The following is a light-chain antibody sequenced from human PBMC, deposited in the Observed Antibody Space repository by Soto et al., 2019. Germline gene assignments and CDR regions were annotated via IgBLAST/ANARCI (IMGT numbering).Light chain of an antibody. J-gene: IGLJ1*01. CDR1: SSDVGTYNY. V-gene: IGLV2-14*01. Sequence: QSVLTQPASVPGSPGQSITISCTGTSSDVGTYNYVSWYQLHPGKAPKLMVYEVSNRPSGVSNRFSGSKSGNTASLTISGLQAEDEADYHCSSYTSSSTYVFGTGTKVTVL. CDR3: SSYTSSSTYV. CDR2: EVS.